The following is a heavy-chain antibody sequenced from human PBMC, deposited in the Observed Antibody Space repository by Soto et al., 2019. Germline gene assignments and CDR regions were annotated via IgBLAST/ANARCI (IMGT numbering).Heavy chain of an antibody. J-gene: IGHJ4*02. D-gene: IGHD1-1*01. Sequence: LRLSCAASGFTFSSYAMSWVRQAPGKGLEWVSSISGSGGGTYYADSVKGRFTFSRDNSKNTLYLQMNSLRADDTAVYYCAKFGMATTKRSPPYYIDYWGQGALVTVSS. CDR3: AKFGMATTKRSPPYYIDY. CDR2: ISGSGGGT. V-gene: IGHV3-23*01. CDR1: GFTFSSYA.